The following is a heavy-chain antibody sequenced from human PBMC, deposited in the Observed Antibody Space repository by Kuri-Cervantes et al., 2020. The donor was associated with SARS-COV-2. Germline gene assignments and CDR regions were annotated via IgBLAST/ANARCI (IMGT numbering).Heavy chain of an antibody. CDR2: ISYDGSNK. D-gene: IGHD6-19*01. V-gene: IGHV3-30-3*01. CDR3: ASGGRAVAGTQGTDYFDY. Sequence: GGSLRLSCAGSRFTFSSYAMHWVRQAPGKGLEWVALISYDGSNKYYADSVKGRFTISRDNSKNTMYLQLSSLRSEDTGVYYCASGGRAVAGTQGTDYFDYWGQGTLVTVSS. J-gene: IGHJ4*02. CDR1: RFTFSSYA.